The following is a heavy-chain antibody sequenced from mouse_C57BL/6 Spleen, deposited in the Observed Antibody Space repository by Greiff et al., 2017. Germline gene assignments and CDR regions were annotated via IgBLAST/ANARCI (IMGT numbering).Heavy chain of an antibody. CDR1: GFSFNTYA. J-gene: IGHJ2*01. D-gene: IGHD1-1*01. V-gene: IGHV10-1*01. CDR3: VRQNYYYGSGYDY. Sequence: GGGLVQPKGSLKLPCAAPGFSFNTYAMNWVRQAPGKGLEWVARIRSKSNNYATYYVDSVNDRFTLSSYDSVSMLYLQMNNLKTDDTAMYYCVRQNYYYGSGYDYWGQGTTLTVSS. CDR2: IRSKSNNYAT.